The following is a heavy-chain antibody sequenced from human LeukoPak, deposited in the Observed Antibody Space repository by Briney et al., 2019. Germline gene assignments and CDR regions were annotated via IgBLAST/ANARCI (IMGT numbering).Heavy chain of an antibody. CDR3: ARVGATTLFDY. CDR1: GGSISSGGYY. CDR2: IYHSGST. D-gene: IGHD1-26*01. Sequence: SETLSLTCTVSGGSISSGGYYWSWIRQPPGKGLEWIGYIYHSGSTYYNPSLKSRVTISVDRSKNQFSLKLSSVTAADTAVYYCARVGATTLFDYWGQGTLVTVSS. J-gene: IGHJ4*02. V-gene: IGHV4-30-2*01.